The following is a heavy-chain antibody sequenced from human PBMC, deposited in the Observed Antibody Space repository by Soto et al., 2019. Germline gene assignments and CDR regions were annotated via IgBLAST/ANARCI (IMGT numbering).Heavy chain of an antibody. CDR2: ISGSGGIT. CDR1: GFTFSSYA. J-gene: IGHJ6*02. D-gene: IGHD3-10*01. V-gene: IGHV3-23*01. Sequence: GGSLRLSCIASGFTFSSYAMTWVRQVPGKGLEWVSDISGSGGITYYADSVKGRCTISRDNSKNTLNLQMNSLRADDTAVYYCERARRGAPYYYNMDLWGQGTTVTVSS. CDR3: ERARRGAPYYYNMDL.